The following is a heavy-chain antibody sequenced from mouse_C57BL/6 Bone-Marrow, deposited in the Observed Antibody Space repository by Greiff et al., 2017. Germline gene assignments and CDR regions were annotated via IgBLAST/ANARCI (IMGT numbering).Heavy chain of an antibody. V-gene: IGHV1-19*01. CDR1: GYTFTDYY. CDR2: INPYNGGT. CDR3: ARWGYYGRKDY. J-gene: IGHJ2*01. D-gene: IGHD1-1*01. Sequence: VQLQQSGPVLVKPGASVKMSCKASGYTFTDYYMNWVKQSHGKSLEWIGVINPYNGGTSYNQKFKGKATLTVDKSSSTAYMELNSLTSEDSAVYYCARWGYYGRKDYWGQGTTLTVSS.